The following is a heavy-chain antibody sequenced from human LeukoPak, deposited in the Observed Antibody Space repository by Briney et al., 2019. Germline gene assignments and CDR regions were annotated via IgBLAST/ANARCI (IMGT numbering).Heavy chain of an antibody. CDR3: ARDQATVITPYFDY. Sequence: ASVTVSCTASGYTFTGYYLHWVRQAPGQGLEWMGWINCNSGGTNYAQKFQGRVTMNRDTSISTAYMELSRLIFDDTAVYYCARDQATVITPYFDYWGQGTEVTVSS. CDR2: INCNSGGT. J-gene: IGHJ4*02. V-gene: IGHV1-2*02. D-gene: IGHD4-17*01. CDR1: GYTFTGYY.